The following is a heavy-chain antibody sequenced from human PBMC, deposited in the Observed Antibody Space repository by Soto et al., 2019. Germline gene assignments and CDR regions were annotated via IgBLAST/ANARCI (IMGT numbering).Heavy chain of an antibody. CDR2: IYSGGYT. Sequence: EVQLVESGGGLIQPGGSLRLSCAVSGFTVSNNYMSWVRQAPGKGLEGVSVIYSGGYTAYGDSVKGRFTISRDNSKNTLYLQRKSRGAGHLAVYYWGTRPGGGGYWGQGTLVTVSS. J-gene: IGHJ4*02. V-gene: IGHV3-53*01. D-gene: IGHD3-10*01. CDR1: GFTVSNNY. CDR3: GTRPGGGGY.